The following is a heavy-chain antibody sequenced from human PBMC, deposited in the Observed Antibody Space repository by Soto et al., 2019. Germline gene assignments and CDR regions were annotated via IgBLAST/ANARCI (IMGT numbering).Heavy chain of an antibody. Sequence: ASVKVSCKASGYTFNKYDITWVRQAPGQGFEWLGLISPNSGRPSYAQKFEGRVTMTTDTSTTTAYLELRSLRSDDTAVYYCVRQYYDFWTDYPDFDYWGQGTLVTVS. CDR1: GYTFNKYD. J-gene: IGHJ4*02. CDR2: ISPNSGRP. V-gene: IGHV1-18*04. CDR3: VRQYYDFWTDYPDFDY. D-gene: IGHD3-3*01.